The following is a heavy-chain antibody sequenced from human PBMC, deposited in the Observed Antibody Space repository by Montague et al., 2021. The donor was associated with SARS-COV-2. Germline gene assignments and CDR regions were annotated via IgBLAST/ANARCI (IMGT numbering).Heavy chain of an antibody. CDR2: IYHTGST. D-gene: IGHD3-22*01. J-gene: IGHJ3*02. Sequence: SETLSLTCTVSGGSISSSSYYWGWTRQPPGKGLEWIGSIYHTGSTYYXXXLKSRVTISVDTSKNQFSLKLSSVTAADTAVYYCARHGYYETYDAFDIWGQGTMVTVSS. V-gene: IGHV4-39*01. CDR3: ARHGYYETYDAFDI. CDR1: GGSISSSSYY.